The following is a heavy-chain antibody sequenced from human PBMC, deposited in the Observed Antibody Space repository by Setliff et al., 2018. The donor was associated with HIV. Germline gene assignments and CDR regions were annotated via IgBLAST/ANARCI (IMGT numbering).Heavy chain of an antibody. J-gene: IGHJ4*02. V-gene: IGHV4-38-2*01. D-gene: IGHD1-26*01. CDR3: ARDPIVFDY. CDR2: IYHSGST. CDR1: GYSINSGYY. Sequence: KPSETLSLTCAVSGYSINSGYYWGWIRQPPGKGLEWIGSIYHSGSTYYNPSLKSRVAISVDTSKNQFSLKLSSLTAADTAVYYCARDPIVFDYWGQGTLVTVSS.